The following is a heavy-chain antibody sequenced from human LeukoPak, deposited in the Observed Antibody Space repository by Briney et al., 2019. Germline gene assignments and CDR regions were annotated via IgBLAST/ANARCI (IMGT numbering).Heavy chain of an antibody. Sequence: PSETLSLTCSVSGGSIGSFYWNWIRQPPGKGLEWIGYIYNSGSTNYNPSLKSRVTISVDASKSEFSLKLRSVTAADTAVYYCARGSVLLAMDVWGKGTTVTISS. D-gene: IGHD3-16*01. V-gene: IGHV4-59*01. CDR2: IYNSGST. CDR3: ARGSVLLAMDV. J-gene: IGHJ6*03. CDR1: GGSIGSFY.